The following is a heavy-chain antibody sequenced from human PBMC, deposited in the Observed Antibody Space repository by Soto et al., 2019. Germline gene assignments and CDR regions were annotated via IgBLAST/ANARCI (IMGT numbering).Heavy chain of an antibody. CDR1: GGSISSYY. D-gene: IGHD2-2*01. J-gene: IGHJ5*02. CDR2: IYYSGNT. V-gene: IGHV4-59*12. Sequence: SETLSLTCTVSGGSISSYYWSWIRQPPGKGLEWIGYIYYSGNTNYNPSLKSRVTISADTSKNQFSLKLSSVTAADTAVYYCARDLGYCSTTNCYAWFAPWGQGTLVTVS. CDR3: ARDLGYCSTTNCYAWFAP.